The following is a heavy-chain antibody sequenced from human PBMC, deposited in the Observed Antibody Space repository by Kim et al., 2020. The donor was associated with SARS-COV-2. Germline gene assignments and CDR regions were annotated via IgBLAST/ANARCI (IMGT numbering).Heavy chain of an antibody. Sequence: GGSLRLSCAASGFTFSSYAMSWVRQAPGKGLEWVSVISGSGDNTYYADSVKGRFTISRDNSENTVYLQMNSLRGEDTAVYYCAKDPIASTPRTAMDVWGPGTTVTVSS. V-gene: IGHV3-23*01. CDR2: ISGSGDNT. D-gene: IGHD3-3*02. J-gene: IGHJ6*02. CDR3: AKDPIASTPRTAMDV. CDR1: GFTFSSYA.